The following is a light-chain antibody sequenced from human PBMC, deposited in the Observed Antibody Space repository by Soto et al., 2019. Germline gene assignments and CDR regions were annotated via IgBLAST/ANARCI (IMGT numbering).Light chain of an antibody. CDR3: QQHYSTNPT. CDR1: QSVLYSSNNKNY. J-gene: IGKJ1*01. V-gene: IGKV4-1*01. Sequence: DIVMTQSPDPLAVSLGERATINCKSSQSVLYSSNNKNYLAWYQQKPGQPPKLLIYWASTRESGVPDRFSGRGSGTDFTLTISSLQTEDVAVYYCQQHYSTNPTFGQGTKV. CDR2: WAS.